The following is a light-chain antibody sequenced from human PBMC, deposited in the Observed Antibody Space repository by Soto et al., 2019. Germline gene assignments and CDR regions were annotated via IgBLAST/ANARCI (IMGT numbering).Light chain of an antibody. Sequence: DIQMTQSSSSLSASVGDRVTITCRASQTISRYLNWYQHKPGKPPKLLIYGTSNLQSGVPSRFSGSGSGTDFTLTISSLQPEDFATYYCQQTNSPPHSFGQGTKLVIK. CDR2: GTS. J-gene: IGKJ2*01. CDR3: QQTNSPPHS. CDR1: QTISRY. V-gene: IGKV1-39*01.